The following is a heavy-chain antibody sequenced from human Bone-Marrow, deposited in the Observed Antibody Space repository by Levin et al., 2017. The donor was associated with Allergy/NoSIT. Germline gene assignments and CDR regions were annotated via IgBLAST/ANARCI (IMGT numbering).Heavy chain of an antibody. J-gene: IGHJ6*02. CDR2: IDWNDDR. D-gene: IGHD3-9*01. V-gene: IGHV2-70*13. CDR3: ARSYYDISTGYYSYSGLDV. Sequence: SGPTLVKPTQTLTLTCTFSGFSLSTGGMSLTWIRQPPGKALEWLALIDWNDDRYYNSSLKTRLSISKATSKKQVVLTMTNMDPVDTATYYCARSYYDISTGYYSYSGLDVWGQGTTVTVSS. CDR1: GFSLSTGGMS.